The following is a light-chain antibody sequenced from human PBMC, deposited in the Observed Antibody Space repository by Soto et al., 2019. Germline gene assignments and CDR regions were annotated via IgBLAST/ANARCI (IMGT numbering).Light chain of an antibody. CDR2: DAS. CDR1: QSVSDN. CDR3: QQRKNWPPFT. V-gene: IGKV3-11*01. Sequence: ETVLTQSPATLSLSSGERATLSCRASQSVSDNLGWYQQKPGQAPRLLIYDASIRAPGIPARFRGSGSGTDFTLTISSLEPEDFAVYYCQQRKNWPPFTFGQGTRFEIK. J-gene: IGKJ5*01.